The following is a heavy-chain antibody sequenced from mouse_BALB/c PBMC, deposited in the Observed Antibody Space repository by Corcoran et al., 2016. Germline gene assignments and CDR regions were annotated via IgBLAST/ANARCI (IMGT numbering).Heavy chain of an antibody. CDR3: ASDGGFAY. CDR1: GFNIKDTY. V-gene: IGHV14-3*02. CDR2: IDPANGNT. J-gene: IGHJ3*01. D-gene: IGHD1-2*01. Sequence: EVQLQQSGVELVKPGASVKLSCTASGFNIKDTYMHWVKQRPEQGLEWIGRIDPANGNTKYDPKFQGKATITADTSSNTAYLQLSSLTSEDTAVYYCASDGGFAYWGQGTLVTVSA.